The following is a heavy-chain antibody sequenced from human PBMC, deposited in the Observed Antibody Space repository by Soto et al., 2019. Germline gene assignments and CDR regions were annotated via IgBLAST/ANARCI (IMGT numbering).Heavy chain of an antibody. Sequence: EVQVLESGGDLVQPGGSLRLTCAVSGFTFTTSSINWVRQAPGKGLEWVSSISGNGYTTYYADSVTDRFTISTDNSKSTVFLQMNSLRVEDTALYYCAKGVEHSTADAFETWGQGTMVTVSS. J-gene: IGHJ3*02. CDR2: ISGNGYTT. CDR1: GFTFTTSS. CDR3: AKGVEHSTADAFET. V-gene: IGHV3-23*01. D-gene: IGHD5-18*01.